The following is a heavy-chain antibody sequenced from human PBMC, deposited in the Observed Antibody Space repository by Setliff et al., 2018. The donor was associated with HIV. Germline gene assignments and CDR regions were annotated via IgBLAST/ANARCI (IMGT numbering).Heavy chain of an antibody. CDR3: ARLGYSGSLVGAFDI. J-gene: IGHJ3*02. CDR2: IYYSGST. V-gene: IGHV4-39*01. D-gene: IGHD1-26*01. CDR1: GGSISSSSYY. Sequence: SETLSLTCTVSGGSISSSSYYWGWIRQPPGKGLEWIGSIYYSGSTYYNPSLKGRVTISVDTSKNQFSLKLSSVTAADTAVYYCARLGYSGSLVGAFDIWGQGTMVTVSS.